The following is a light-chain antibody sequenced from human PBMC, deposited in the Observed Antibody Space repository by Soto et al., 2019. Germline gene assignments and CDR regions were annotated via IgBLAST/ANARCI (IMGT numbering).Light chain of an antibody. Sequence: EVVMTHSPATLSVSPGERVTLSCRASKSVNSNLAWYQQKPGQPPRLLISGVSTRATGIPARFSGSGSGTEFTLTISSLQSEDFAVYFCQQYSERWTFGQGTKVEIK. J-gene: IGKJ1*01. V-gene: IGKV3-15*01. CDR2: GVS. CDR1: KSVNSN. CDR3: QQYSERWT.